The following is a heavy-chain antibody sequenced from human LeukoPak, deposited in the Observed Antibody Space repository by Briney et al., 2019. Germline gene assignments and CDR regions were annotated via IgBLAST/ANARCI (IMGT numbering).Heavy chain of an antibody. CDR2: ISGSGGST. V-gene: IGHV1-46*01. D-gene: IGHD2-21*02. CDR1: GYTFTSYY. J-gene: IGHJ5*02. CDR3: ARTLTLPNWFDP. Sequence: GSVKVSCKASGYTFTSYYLHWVRQAPGQGLEWMGIISGSGGSTSYAQKFQGRVTMTRDTSTSTVYMELSSLRSEDTAVYYCARTLTLPNWFDPWGQGTLVTVS.